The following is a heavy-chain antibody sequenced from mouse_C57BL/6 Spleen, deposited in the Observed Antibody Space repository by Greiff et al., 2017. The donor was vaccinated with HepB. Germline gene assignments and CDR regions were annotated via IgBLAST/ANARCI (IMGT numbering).Heavy chain of an antibody. CDR1: GYTFTDYN. CDR3: VRVGYYDAYFDY. V-gene: IGHV1-22*01. D-gene: IGHD1-1*01. CDR2: INPNNGGT. Sequence: EVQLQQSGPELVKPGASVKMSCKASGYTFTDYNMHWVKQSHGKSLEWIGYINPNNGGTSYNQKFKGKATLTVNKSSSTAYMELRSLTSEDSAVYYCVRVGYYDAYFDYWGQGTTLTVSS. J-gene: IGHJ2*01.